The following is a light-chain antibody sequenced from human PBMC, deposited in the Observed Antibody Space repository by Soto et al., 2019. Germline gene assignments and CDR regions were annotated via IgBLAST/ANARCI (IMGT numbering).Light chain of an antibody. CDR2: DTT. V-gene: IGLV7-46*01. CDR1: TGAVTSGHY. Sequence: QAVVTQEPSLTVSPGGTVTLTCDSSTGAVTSGHYPYWFQQKPGQAPRTMISDTTNKHPWTPARFSCSLIGGKAALTLSGALPEVMADYYCILNYNAGMVFGGGTKHTVL. CDR3: ILNYNAGMV. J-gene: IGLJ2*01.